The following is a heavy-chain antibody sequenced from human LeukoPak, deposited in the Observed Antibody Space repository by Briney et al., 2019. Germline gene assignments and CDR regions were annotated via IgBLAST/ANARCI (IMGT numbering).Heavy chain of an antibody. CDR3: AKDPSTVTRGYFDY. CDR1: GFTFSSYS. D-gene: IGHD4-17*01. CDR2: VSSSGRHM. Sequence: GGSLRLSCAASGFTFSSYSMNWVRQAPGKGLELVSSVSSSGRHMYYADSVKGRFTISRDNAKNSLYLQMNSLRAEDTVVYYCAKDPSTVTRGYFDYWGQGTLVTVSS. V-gene: IGHV3-21*04. J-gene: IGHJ4*02.